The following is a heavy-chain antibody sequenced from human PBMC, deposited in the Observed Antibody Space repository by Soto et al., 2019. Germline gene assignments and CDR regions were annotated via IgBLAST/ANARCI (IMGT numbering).Heavy chain of an antibody. CDR3: ARDVRVYGNSRFDP. J-gene: IGHJ5*02. Sequence: SVKVSCKASGGTFSSYAISWVRQAPGQGLEWMGGIIPIFGTANYAQKFQGRVTITADESTSTAYMELSSLRSEDTAVYYCARDVRVYGNSRFDPWGQGTLVTVSS. CDR1: GGTFSSYA. V-gene: IGHV1-69*13. D-gene: IGHD4-17*01. CDR2: IIPIFGTA.